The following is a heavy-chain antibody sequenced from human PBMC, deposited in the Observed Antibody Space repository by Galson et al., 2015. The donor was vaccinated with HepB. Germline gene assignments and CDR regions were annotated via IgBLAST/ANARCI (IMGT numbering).Heavy chain of an antibody. D-gene: IGHD2-2*02. V-gene: IGHV1-46*01. J-gene: IGHJ5*02. Sequence: SVKVSCKASGYTFTSYYMHWVRQAPGQGLEWVGIINPSGGSTSYAQKFQGRVTMTRDTSTSTVYMELSSLRSEDTAVYYCARDPYCSSTSCYTLGDNWFDPWGQGTLVTVSS. CDR2: INPSGGST. CDR1: GYTFTSYY. CDR3: ARDPYCSSTSCYTLGDNWFDP.